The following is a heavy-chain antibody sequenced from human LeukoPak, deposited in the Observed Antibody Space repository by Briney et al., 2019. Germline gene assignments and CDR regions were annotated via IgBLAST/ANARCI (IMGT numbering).Heavy chain of an antibody. CDR2: IYYSGST. Sequence: PSETLSLTCTVSGGSISSYYWSWIRQPPGKGLEWIGYIYYSGSTNYNPSLKSRVTISVDTSKNQFSLKLSSVTAADTAVYYCVRHPEGMDVWGQGTTVTVSS. CDR1: GGSISSYY. CDR3: VRHPEGMDV. V-gene: IGHV4-59*08. J-gene: IGHJ6*02.